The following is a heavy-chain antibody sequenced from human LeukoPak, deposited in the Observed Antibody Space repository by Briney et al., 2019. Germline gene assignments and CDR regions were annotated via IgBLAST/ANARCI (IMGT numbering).Heavy chain of an antibody. V-gene: IGHV3-30*18. D-gene: IGHD3-22*01. CDR1: GFTFSSYG. Sequence: PGRSLRLSCAASGFTFSSYGMHWVRQAPGKGLEWVAVISYDGSNKYYADSVKGRFTISRDNSKNTLYLQMNSLSAEDTAVYYCAKESHYYDSSGYPPGYYYYGMDVWGQGTTVTVSS. CDR2: ISYDGSNK. CDR3: AKESHYYDSSGYPPGYYYYGMDV. J-gene: IGHJ6*02.